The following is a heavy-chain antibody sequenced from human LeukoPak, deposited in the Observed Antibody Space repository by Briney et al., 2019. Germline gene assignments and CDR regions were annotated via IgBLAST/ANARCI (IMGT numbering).Heavy chain of an antibody. D-gene: IGHD3-10*01. CDR1: GFTFSSYE. Sequence: PGGSLRLSCAASGFTFSSYEMNWVRQAPGKGLEWVSYISSSGSTIYYADSVKGRFTISRDNSKNTLYLQMNSLRAEDTAVYYCARDHTMVRGVIFEYWGQGTLVTVSS. CDR2: ISSSGSTI. J-gene: IGHJ4*02. V-gene: IGHV3-48*03. CDR3: ARDHTMVRGVIFEY.